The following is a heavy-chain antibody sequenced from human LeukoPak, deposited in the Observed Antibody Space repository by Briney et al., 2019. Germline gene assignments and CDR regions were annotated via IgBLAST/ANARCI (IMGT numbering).Heavy chain of an antibody. CDR2: IKQDGSER. V-gene: IGHV3-7*01. CDR3: ARLTSGVTTFVY. CDR1: GFTISGYW. J-gene: IGHJ4*02. D-gene: IGHD1-1*01. Sequence: GGSLRLSCAASGFTISGYWMSWVRQAPGKGLEWVASIKQDGSERYYVDSVKGRFTVSSDNAENSLYLQMNSLRAEDTAVYYCARLTSGVTTFVYWGQGTLVTVSS.